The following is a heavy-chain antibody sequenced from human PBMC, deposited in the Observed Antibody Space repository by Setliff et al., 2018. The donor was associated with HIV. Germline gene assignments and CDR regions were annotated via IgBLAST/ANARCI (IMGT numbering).Heavy chain of an antibody. Sequence: GGSLRLSCAASGFAFSTYAMSWVRQAPGKGLEWVSAISDSGGGTYYADSVKGRFTVSRDNSKNTVYLQMNSLRAEDTGVYYCARDQEYVIVVAASMNMPGYLHYYYMDVWGRGSTVTVSS. CDR2: ISDSGGGT. D-gene: IGHD2-2*01. J-gene: IGHJ6*03. V-gene: IGHV3-23*01. CDR1: GFAFSTYA. CDR3: ARDQEYVIVVAASMNMPGYLHYYYMDV.